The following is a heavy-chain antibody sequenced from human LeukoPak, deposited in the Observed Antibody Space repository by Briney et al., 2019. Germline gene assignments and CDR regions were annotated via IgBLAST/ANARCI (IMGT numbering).Heavy chain of an antibody. CDR3: ARSRRTAVFDP. V-gene: IGHV4-59*08. J-gene: IGHJ5*02. CDR1: GGSISSYY. CDR2: IYYSGST. Sequence: SGTLSLTCTVSGGSISSYYWSWIRQPPGKGLEWIGYIYYSGSTNYNPSLKSRVTISVDTSKNQFSPKLTSVTAADTAVYYCARSRRTAVFDPWGQGILVTVSS. D-gene: IGHD6-6*01.